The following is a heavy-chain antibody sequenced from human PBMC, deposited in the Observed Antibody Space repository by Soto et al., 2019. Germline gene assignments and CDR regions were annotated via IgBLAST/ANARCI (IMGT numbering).Heavy chain of an antibody. V-gene: IGHV1-69*13. J-gene: IGHJ5*02. CDR2: IIHIFGTA. CDR1: VGTFSSYA. Sequence: AASVKVSCKAPVGTFSSYAISWVRQAPGQGSEWMGGIIHIFGTANYAQKFQGRVTITQDESTSKAYMELTNLRYEDTAGDYRARDYFDSSSSHPANCFDHWGQGTLVTVSS. CDR3: ARDYFDSSSSHPANCFDH. D-gene: IGHD6-6*01.